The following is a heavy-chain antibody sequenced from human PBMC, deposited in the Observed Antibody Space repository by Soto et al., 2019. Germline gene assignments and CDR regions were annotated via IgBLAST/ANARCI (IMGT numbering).Heavy chain of an antibody. Sequence: GGSLRLSSAASGFSFSDYYINWVRQAPGKGLEWVGRTRNKANSYTTDYAAFVKGRFTISRDDSKNLIYLQMNSLKTEDTAVYYCAREGSSSGPDYEYWGQGTLVTVSS. V-gene: IGHV3-72*01. J-gene: IGHJ4*02. CDR3: AREGSSSGPDYEY. D-gene: IGHD3-22*01. CDR1: GFSFSDYY. CDR2: TRNKANSYTT.